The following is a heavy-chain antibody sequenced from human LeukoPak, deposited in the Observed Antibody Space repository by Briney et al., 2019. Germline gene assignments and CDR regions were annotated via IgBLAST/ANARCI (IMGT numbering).Heavy chain of an antibody. D-gene: IGHD3-22*01. Sequence: GGSLRLPCAASGFTFSSYSMNWVRQAPGRGLEWVSSISSSSSYIYYADSAKGRFTISRDNAKNSLYLQMNSLRAEDTAVYYCARDKEDYYDSSGYVFDYWGQGTLVTVSS. CDR2: ISSSSSYI. V-gene: IGHV3-21*01. CDR3: ARDKEDYYDSSGYVFDY. J-gene: IGHJ4*02. CDR1: GFTFSSYS.